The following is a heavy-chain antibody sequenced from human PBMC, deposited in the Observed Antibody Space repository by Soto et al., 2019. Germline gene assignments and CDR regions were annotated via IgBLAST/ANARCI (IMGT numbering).Heavy chain of an antibody. V-gene: IGHV1-3*01. D-gene: IGHD3-10*01. CDR2: INAGNGNT. CDR3: ARDGAMVRGGGMDV. Sequence: QVQLVQSGAEVKKPGSSVKVSCKASGYTFTSYAIHWVRQAPGQRLEWMGWINAGNGNTKYSQKFQGRVTISRYTXXSTDNMELSSLRAEDTAVYYWARDGAMVRGGGMDVWGQGTTVTVSS. J-gene: IGHJ6*02. CDR1: GYTFTSYA.